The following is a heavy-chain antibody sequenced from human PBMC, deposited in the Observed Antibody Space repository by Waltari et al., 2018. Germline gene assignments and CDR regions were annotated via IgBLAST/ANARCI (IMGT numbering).Heavy chain of an antibody. J-gene: IGHJ4*02. CDR2: IYHSGRT. D-gene: IGHD1-26*01. CDR1: GYSISSGYF. Sequence: QVQLQESGPGLVTPSETLSLTCAVSGYSISSGYFWGWIRHPPGKGLGWIGSIYHSGRTYYNTSLNSRVTRSVDTSKNQFSLKRSSVTGADTAVYYWARNSGNYSCFYWGQGTLVTVSS. CDR3: ARNSGNYSCFY. V-gene: IGHV4-38-2*01.